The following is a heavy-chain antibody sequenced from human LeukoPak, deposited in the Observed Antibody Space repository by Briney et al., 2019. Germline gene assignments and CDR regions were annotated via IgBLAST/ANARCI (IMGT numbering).Heavy chain of an antibody. D-gene: IGHD3-3*01. CDR1: GFTFINAW. CDR2: LYSGGAT. CDR3: ARTYDFGIGPPGDAFDN. Sequence: GGSLRLSCAASGFTFINAWMRWVRQAPGKGLEWVSVLYSGGATYYADSVQGRFTISRDNAEDSVYLQMNSLRVEDTAVYYCARTYDFGIGPPGDAFDNWGQGTLVTVFS. V-gene: IGHV3-66*01. J-gene: IGHJ3*02.